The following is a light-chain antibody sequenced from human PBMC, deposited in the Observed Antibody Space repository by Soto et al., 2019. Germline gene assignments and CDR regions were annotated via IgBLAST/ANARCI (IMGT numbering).Light chain of an antibody. V-gene: IGKV1-12*01. CDR1: QGIGSW. Sequence: DIQMTQSPSSVSSSVGDRVSITCRASQGIGSWLAWFQQKPGQAPNLLIYGASTLQSGIPSRFSGSGSGTDFTLTISSRQPADFATLYFQKAFCFPLTFSGGTKV. CDR2: GAS. CDR3: QKAFCFPLT. J-gene: IGKJ4*01.